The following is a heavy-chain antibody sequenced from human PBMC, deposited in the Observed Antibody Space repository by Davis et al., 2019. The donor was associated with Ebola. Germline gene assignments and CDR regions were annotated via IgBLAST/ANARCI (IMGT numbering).Heavy chain of an antibody. J-gene: IGHJ5*02. CDR2: IYHSGST. CDR1: GGSISSSNW. Sequence: PSETLSLTCAVSGGSISSSNWWSWVRQPPGKGLEWIGEIYHSGSTNYNPSLKSRVTISVDTSKNQFSLKLSSVTAADTAVYYCARDGPRNIWGSYRPNWFDPWGQGTLVTVSS. D-gene: IGHD3-16*02. CDR3: ARDGPRNIWGSYRPNWFDP. V-gene: IGHV4-4*02.